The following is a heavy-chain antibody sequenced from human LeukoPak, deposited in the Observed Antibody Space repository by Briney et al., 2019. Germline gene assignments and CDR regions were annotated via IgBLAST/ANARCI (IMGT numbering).Heavy chain of an antibody. V-gene: IGHV3-13*04. CDR1: GFTFSNYD. J-gene: IGHJ4*02. Sequence: TGGSLRLSCSSSGFTFSNYDMLWVRQAAGKGLEWVSAISTAGDTYYPGSEKGRFTISRDNAKNSLYLQMRGLRVDDTAVYYCVRAPPATGWLVDHWGQGTLVTVSS. D-gene: IGHD6-19*01. CDR3: VRAPPATGWLVDH. CDR2: ISTAGDT.